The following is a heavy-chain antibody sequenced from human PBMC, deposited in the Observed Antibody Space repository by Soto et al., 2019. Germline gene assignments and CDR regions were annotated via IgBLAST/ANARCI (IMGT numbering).Heavy chain of an antibody. Sequence: EVQLVESGGGLVQPVGSLRLSCAASGFTFSSYWMSWVRQAPGKGLEWVANIKQDGSERYYVDSVKVLFIISRDNAKNSLYLQMNSLRGEDTAVYYCARADRFDPWGQGTLVTVSS. CDR2: IKQDGSER. CDR3: ARADRFDP. V-gene: IGHV3-7*01. J-gene: IGHJ5*02. CDR1: GFTFSSYW.